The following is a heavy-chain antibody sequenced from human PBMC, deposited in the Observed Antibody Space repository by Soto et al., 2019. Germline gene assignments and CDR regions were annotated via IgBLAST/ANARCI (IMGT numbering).Heavy chain of an antibody. CDR1: VGSSRAYH. D-gene: IGHD1-20*01. CDR2: FSYSGSL. J-gene: IGHJ2*01. V-gene: IGHV4-34*01. CDR3: AGGPRYWSFAL. Sequence: LQQWGSGVLKPSDTLSLNCSVYVGSSRAYHWSWIRQSPGEGLEWIGEFSYSGSLNYNPSLKRRVAVSLDTYTDHFSLTMTSVSAADTGVYFCAGGPRYWSFALWGRGTLVTVSS.